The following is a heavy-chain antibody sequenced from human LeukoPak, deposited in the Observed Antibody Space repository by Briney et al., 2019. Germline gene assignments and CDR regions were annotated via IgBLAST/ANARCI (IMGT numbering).Heavy chain of an antibody. D-gene: IGHD2-2*03. CDR1: GFTFSSYA. V-gene: IGHV3-23*01. CDR3: AKDGYCSSTSCYATMPFDY. Sequence: GSLRLSCAASGFTFSSYAMSWVRQAPGKGLEWVSAISGSGGSTYYADSVKGRFTISGDNSKNTLYLQMNSLRAEDTAVYYCAKDGYCSSTSCYATMPFDYWGQGTLVTVSS. CDR2: ISGSGGST. J-gene: IGHJ4*02.